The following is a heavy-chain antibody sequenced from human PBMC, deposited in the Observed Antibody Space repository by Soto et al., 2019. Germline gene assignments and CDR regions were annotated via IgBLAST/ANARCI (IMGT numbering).Heavy chain of an antibody. CDR3: DHFSGYEKFDY. V-gene: IGHV2-5*01. CDR2: IYWNDDK. Sequence: GSGPTLVNPTLTLTLTCTFSGFSLSTSGEGVGWIRQPPGKALEWLAVIYWNDDKRYSPSLKSRLTITKDTSKNQVVLTMTNMDPVDTATYYCDHFSGYEKFDYWGQGTLVTVSS. CDR1: GFSLSTSGEG. D-gene: IGHD5-12*01. J-gene: IGHJ4*02.